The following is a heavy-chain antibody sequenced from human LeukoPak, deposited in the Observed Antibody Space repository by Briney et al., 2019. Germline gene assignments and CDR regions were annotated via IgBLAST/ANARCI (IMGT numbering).Heavy chain of an antibody. CDR1: GGSISPYY. CDR3: AGHGPASPAHTYLDS. CDR2: VYFSGST. D-gene: IGHD3/OR15-3a*01. V-gene: IGHV4-59*08. J-gene: IGHJ4*02. Sequence: PSETLSLTCTVSGGSISPYYWSWIRQPPGRGLEWIGYVYFSGSTNYNPSLKSRVTISVDTSKNQFSLKLNSVTAADTAVYYCAGHGPASPAHTYLDSWGQGTRVTVSS.